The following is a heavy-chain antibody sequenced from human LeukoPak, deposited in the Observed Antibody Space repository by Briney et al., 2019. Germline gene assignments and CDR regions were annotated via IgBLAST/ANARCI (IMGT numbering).Heavy chain of an antibody. V-gene: IGHV1-46*01. CDR3: ARDKGEIWFGTNNWFDP. CDR1: GYTFTSYG. CDR2: INPSGGST. D-gene: IGHD3-10*01. Sequence: GASVKVSCKASGYTFTSYGISWVRQAPGQGLEWMGIINPSGGSTSYAQKFQGRVTMTRDTSTSTVYMELSSLRSEDTAVYYCARDKGEIWFGTNNWFDPWGQGTLVTVSS. J-gene: IGHJ5*02.